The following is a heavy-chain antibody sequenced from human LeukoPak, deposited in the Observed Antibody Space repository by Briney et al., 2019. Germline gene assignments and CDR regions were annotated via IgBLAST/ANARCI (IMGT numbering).Heavy chain of an antibody. CDR3: ATDRGYSSFDI. V-gene: IGHV3-7*05. CDR2: TKEDGSEK. CDR1: GFTFSTYW. Sequence: GGSLRLSCSASGFTFSTYWMNWVRQAPGRGLEWVASTKEDGSEKYYVGSVGGRFTISRGNAKNSLFLQVNSLRAEDTAVYYCATDRGYSSFDIWGQGTMVTVSS. J-gene: IGHJ3*02. D-gene: IGHD5-18*01.